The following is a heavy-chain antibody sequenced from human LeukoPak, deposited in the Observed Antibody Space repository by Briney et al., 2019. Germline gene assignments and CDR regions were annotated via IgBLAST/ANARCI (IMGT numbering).Heavy chain of an antibody. Sequence: GGTLRLSCAASGFTFSTYAMSWVRQAPGKGLEWLSALSGRGRDTYYADSVKGRFTISRDESKNTLYLQMNSLRAEDTAVYYCARAHAFDIWGQGTMVTVSS. V-gene: IGHV3-23*01. J-gene: IGHJ3*02. CDR3: ARAHAFDI. CDR2: LSGRGRDT. CDR1: GFTFSTYA.